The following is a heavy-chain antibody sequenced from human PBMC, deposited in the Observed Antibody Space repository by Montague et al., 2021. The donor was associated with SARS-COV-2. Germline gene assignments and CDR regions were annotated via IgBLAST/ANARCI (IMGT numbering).Heavy chain of an antibody. CDR1: GGSISSGGYY. CDR2: IYYSGST. V-gene: IGHV4-31*03. CDR3: ARVQGITMIVVVIGAFDI. J-gene: IGHJ3*02. D-gene: IGHD3-22*01. Sequence: TLSLTCTVSGGSISSGGYYWSWIRQHPGKGLEWIGYIYYSGSTYYNPSLKSRVTMSVDTSKNQFSLKLSSVTAADTAVYYCARVQGITMIVVVIGAFDIWSQGTMVTVSS.